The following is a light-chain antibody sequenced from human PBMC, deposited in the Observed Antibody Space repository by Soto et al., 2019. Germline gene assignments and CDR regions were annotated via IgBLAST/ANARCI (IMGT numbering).Light chain of an antibody. CDR2: YDN. V-gene: IGLV1-51*01. CDR1: SSNIGKNS. Sequence: QSALTQPPSVSASPGQRVSISCSGGSSNIGKNSVSWYQQLPATAPKLLIYYDNQRPSGIPIRFSVSKSGTSATLDITGPEPADEADYYCETWDLSLSAAVVFGGGTKFTVL. J-gene: IGLJ2*01. CDR3: ETWDLSLSAAVV.